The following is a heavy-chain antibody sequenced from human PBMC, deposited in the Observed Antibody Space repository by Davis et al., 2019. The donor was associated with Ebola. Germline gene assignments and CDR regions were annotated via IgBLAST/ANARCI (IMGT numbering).Heavy chain of an antibody. D-gene: IGHD4-17*01. Sequence: AASVKVSCKTSGYIFTRYSIHWVRQAPGEGLEWVGWINGGNGDTKCSQKFQGRVTFTRDASASTAYMELSSLRSEDTAMYYCARYTVSEPDYWGQGTLVTVSS. V-gene: IGHV1-3*01. CDR1: GYIFTRYS. J-gene: IGHJ4*02. CDR2: INGGNGDT. CDR3: ARYTVSEPDY.